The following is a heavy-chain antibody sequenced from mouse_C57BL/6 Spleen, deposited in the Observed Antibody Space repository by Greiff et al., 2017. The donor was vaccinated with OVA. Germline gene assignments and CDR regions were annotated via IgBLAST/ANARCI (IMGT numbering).Heavy chain of an antibody. V-gene: IGHV10-1*01. J-gene: IGHJ4*01. CDR2: IRSKSNNYAT. CDR1: GFSFNTYA. D-gene: IGHD3-3*01. CDR3: VRLLGGYAMDY. Sequence: EVQGVESGGGLVQPKGSLKLSCAASGFSFNTYAMNWVRQAPGKGLEWVARIRSKSNNYATYYADSVKDRFTISRDDSESMLYLQMNNLKTEDTAMYYCVRLLGGYAMDYWGQGTSVTVSS.